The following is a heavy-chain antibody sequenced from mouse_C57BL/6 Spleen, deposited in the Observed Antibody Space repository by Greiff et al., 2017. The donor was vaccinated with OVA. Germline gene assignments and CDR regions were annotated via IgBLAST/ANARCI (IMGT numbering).Heavy chain of an antibody. J-gene: IGHJ2*01. CDR3: VRDYGRYFDY. CDR1: GFSFNTYA. D-gene: IGHD1-1*01. Sequence: EVHLVESGGGLVQPKGSLKLSCAASGFSFNTYAMNWVRQAPGKGLEWVARIRSKSNNYATYYADSVKDRFTISRDDSESMLYLQMNNLKTEDTAMYYGVRDYGRYFDYWGQGTTLTVSS. V-gene: IGHV10-1*01. CDR2: IRSKSNNYAT.